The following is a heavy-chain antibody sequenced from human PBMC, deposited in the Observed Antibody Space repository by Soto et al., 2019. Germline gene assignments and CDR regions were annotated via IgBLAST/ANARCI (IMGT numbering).Heavy chain of an antibody. D-gene: IGHD6-13*01. V-gene: IGHV3-48*02. J-gene: IGHJ4*02. CDR2: ISSSSSTI. CDR1: GFTFSSYS. Sequence: EVQLVESGGGLVQPGGSLRLSCAASGFTFSSYSMNWVRQAPGKGLEWVSYISSSSSTIYYTDSVKGRFTISRDNAKNSLYLQMNSLRDEDTAVYYCARGGGSSAAGTSSWFTDYWGQGTLVTVSS. CDR3: ARGGGSSAAGTSSWFTDY.